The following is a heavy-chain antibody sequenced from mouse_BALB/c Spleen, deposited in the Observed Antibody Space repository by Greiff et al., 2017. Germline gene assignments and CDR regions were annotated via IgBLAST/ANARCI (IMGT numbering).Heavy chain of an antibody. CDR1: GYTFSSYW. CDR3: AREEDSSGYYAMDY. Sequence: VQLHQSGAELMKPGASVKISCKATGYTFSSYWIEWVKQRPGHGLEWIGEILPGSGSTNYNEKFKGKATFTADTSSNTAYMQLSSLTSEDSAVYYCAREEDSSGYYAMDYWGQGTSVTVSS. D-gene: IGHD3-2*01. J-gene: IGHJ4*01. CDR2: ILPGSGST. V-gene: IGHV1-9*01.